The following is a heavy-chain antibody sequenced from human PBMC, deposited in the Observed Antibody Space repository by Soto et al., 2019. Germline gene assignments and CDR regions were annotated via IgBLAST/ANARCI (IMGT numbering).Heavy chain of an antibody. CDR1: GFTLSNYV. D-gene: IGHD6-19*01. V-gene: IGHV3-48*01. Sequence: GGSLRLSCAASGFTLSNYVMNWVRQAPGKGLEWISCIGSSSVTIFHADSVKGRFTISRDSAKNSPYLQMNSLRAEDTAMYYCARVPSSGWPYFIDYRGPGTLVTVSS. CDR3: ARVPSSGWPYFIDY. CDR2: IGSSSVTI. J-gene: IGHJ4*02.